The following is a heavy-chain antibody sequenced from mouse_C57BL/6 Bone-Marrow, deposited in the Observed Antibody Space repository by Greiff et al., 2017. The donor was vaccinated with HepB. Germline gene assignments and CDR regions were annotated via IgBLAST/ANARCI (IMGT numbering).Heavy chain of an antibody. CDR1: GYSITSGYY. J-gene: IGHJ3*01. D-gene: IGHD2-4*01. V-gene: IGHV3-6*01. CDR3: ARARDYA. Sequence: DVKLVESGPGLVKPSQSLSLTCSVTGYSITSGYYWNWIRQFPGNKLEWMGYISYDGSNNYNPSLKNRISITRDTSKNQFFLKLNSVTTEDTATYYCARARDYAWGQGTLVTVSA. CDR2: ISYDGSN.